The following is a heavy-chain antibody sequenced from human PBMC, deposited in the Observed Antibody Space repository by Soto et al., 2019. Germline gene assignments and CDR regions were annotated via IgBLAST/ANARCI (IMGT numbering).Heavy chain of an antibody. CDR2: ISGSGGST. J-gene: IGHJ4*02. Sequence: GGSLRLSCAASGFTISSYAMSWVRQAPGKGLEWVSAISGSGGSTYYAYSVKGRFTISRDNSKNTLHLQMNSLRAEDTGVYYCAKADYYDFWSGVDYWGQGPLVTVSS. CDR1: GFTISSYA. CDR3: AKADYYDFWSGVDY. D-gene: IGHD3-3*01. V-gene: IGHV3-23*01.